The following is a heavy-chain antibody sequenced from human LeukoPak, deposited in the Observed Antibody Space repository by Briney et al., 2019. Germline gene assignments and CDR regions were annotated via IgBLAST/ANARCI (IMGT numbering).Heavy chain of an antibody. J-gene: IGHJ4*02. Sequence: PSETLSLTCTVSGVSINNDSHFWCWIRQTAGKGLEWIGRINTAASTNYNPSLKSRVTISVDTSKNQFSLKLSSVTAADTAVYYCARGIAVAGTLNYFDYWGQGTLVTVSS. V-gene: IGHV4-61*02. CDR3: ARGIAVAGTLNYFDY. CDR2: INTAAST. CDR1: GVSINNDSHF. D-gene: IGHD6-19*01.